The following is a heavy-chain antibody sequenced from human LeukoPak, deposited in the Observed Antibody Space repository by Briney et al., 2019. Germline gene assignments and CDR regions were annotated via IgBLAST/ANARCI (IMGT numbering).Heavy chain of an antibody. Sequence: ASVKVSRKASGYTFTGYYMHWVRQAPGQGLEWMGWINPNSGGTNYAQKFQGRVTMTRDTSISTAYMELSRLRSDDTAVYYCARGVVVPAARGHTDYWGQGTLVTVSS. CDR1: GYTFTGYY. CDR2: INPNSGGT. CDR3: ARGVVVPAARGHTDY. V-gene: IGHV1-2*02. J-gene: IGHJ4*02. D-gene: IGHD2-2*01.